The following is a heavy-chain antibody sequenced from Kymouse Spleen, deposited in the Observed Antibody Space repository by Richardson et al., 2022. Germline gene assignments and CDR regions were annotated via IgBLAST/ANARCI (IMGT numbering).Heavy chain of an antibody. CDR3: ARDGITGTRYYFDY. J-gene: IGHJ4*02. V-gene: IGHV3-66*03. Sequence: EVQLVESGGGLIQPGGSLRLSCAASGFTVSSNYMSWVRQAPGKGLEWVSVIYSCGSTYYADSVKGRFTISRDNSKNTLYLQMNSLRAEDTAVYYCARDGITGTRYYFDYWGQGTLVTVSS. CDR1: GFTVSSNY. CDR2: IYSCGST. D-gene: IGHD1-7*01.